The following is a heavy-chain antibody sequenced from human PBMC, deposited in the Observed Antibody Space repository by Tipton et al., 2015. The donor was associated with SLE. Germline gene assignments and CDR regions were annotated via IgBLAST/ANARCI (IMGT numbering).Heavy chain of an antibody. Sequence: TLSLTCTVSGGSISSGSYYWGWIRQHPGKGLEWIGYIYYSGSTYYNPSLKSRVTTSIDTSKNQFSLKLSSVTAADTAVYYCARAFQNYFDYWGQGTLVTVSS. CDR3: ARAFQNYFDY. J-gene: IGHJ4*02. CDR2: IYYSGST. CDR1: GGSISSGSYY. D-gene: IGHD2/OR15-2a*01. V-gene: IGHV4-31*03.